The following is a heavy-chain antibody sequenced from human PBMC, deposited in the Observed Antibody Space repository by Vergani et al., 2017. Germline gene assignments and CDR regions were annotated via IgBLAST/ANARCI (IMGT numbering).Heavy chain of an antibody. CDR3: ARQXPGSGWSPGDFDD. CDR1: ADSISSGSYY. D-gene: IGHD6-19*01. J-gene: IGHJ4*02. CDR2: IYYSGLT. V-gene: IGHV4-39*01. Sequence: QLQLQQSGPGLVKPSETLFLTCTVSADSISSGSYYWGWIRQPPGKSLEWFGSIYYSGLTYYNPSLKSRVAISVDTSKNQFSLKVTSVTAADTAVYFCARQXPGSGWSPGDFDDWGQGSLVTVSS.